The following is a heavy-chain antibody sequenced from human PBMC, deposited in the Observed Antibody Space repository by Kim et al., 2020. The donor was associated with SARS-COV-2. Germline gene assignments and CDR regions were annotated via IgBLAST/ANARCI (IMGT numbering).Heavy chain of an antibody. CDR1: GFTFISYA. Sequence: GGSLRLSCAASGFTFISYAVNWVRQAPGKGLEWVSAISSSGGNTYYADSVKGRFTISRDNSKNTLYLQMNSLRAEDTAVYYCAKDRRLYYDFWSGYDRPRDVMDVWGRETMVTVSS. V-gene: IGHV3-23*01. CDR2: ISSSGGNT. CDR3: AKDRRLYYDFWSGYDRPRDVMDV. D-gene: IGHD3-3*01. J-gene: IGHJ6*02.